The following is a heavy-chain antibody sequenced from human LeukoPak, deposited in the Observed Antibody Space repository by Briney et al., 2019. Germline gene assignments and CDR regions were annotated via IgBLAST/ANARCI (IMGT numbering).Heavy chain of an antibody. CDR1: GFTFDDYT. CDR3: AKSYCSGGSWCYIDY. D-gene: IGHD2-15*01. V-gene: IGHV3-43*01. CDR2: ISWDGGST. Sequence: GGSLRLSCAASGFTFDDYTMHWVRQAPGKGLEWVSLISWDGGSTYYADSVKGRFTISRDNAKNSLYLQMNSLRAEDMALYYCAKSYCSGGSWCYIDYWGQGTLVTVSS. J-gene: IGHJ4*02.